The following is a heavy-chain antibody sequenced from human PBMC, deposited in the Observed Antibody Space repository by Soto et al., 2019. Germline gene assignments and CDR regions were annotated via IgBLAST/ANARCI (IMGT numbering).Heavy chain of an antibody. CDR1: GGSISSSSYY. D-gene: IGHD3-9*01. J-gene: IGHJ6*02. V-gene: IGHV4-39*01. Sequence: TSETLSLTCTVSGGSISSSSYYWGWVRQPPGKGLEWIGSIYYSGSTYYNPSLKSRVTISVDTSKNQFSLKLSSVTAADTAVYYCARLLREAKRYFDWSSLYYYGMDFWGQGTTVTVSS. CDR3: ARLLREAKRYFDWSSLYYYGMDF. CDR2: IYYSGST.